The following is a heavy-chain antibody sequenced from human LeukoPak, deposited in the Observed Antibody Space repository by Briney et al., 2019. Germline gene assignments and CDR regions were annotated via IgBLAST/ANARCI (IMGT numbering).Heavy chain of an antibody. CDR1: GGSVSSGSYY. CDR3: ARDRGSSWQNWFDP. J-gene: IGHJ5*02. V-gene: IGHV4-30-2*01. D-gene: IGHD6-13*01. Sequence: SETLSLTCTVSGGSVSSGSYYWSWIRQPPGKGLEWIGYIYHSGSTYYNPSLKSRVTISVDRSKNQFSLKLSSVTAADTAVYYCARDRGSSWQNWFDPWGQGTLVTVSS. CDR2: IYHSGST.